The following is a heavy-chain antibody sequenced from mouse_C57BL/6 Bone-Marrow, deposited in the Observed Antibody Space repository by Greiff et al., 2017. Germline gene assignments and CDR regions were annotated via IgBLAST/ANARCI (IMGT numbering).Heavy chain of an antibody. CDR2: IYPGSGST. CDR3: ARAYCSNCWYFDV. CDR1: GYTFTSYW. D-gene: IGHD2-5*01. V-gene: IGHV1-55*01. Sequence: QVQLQQPGAELVKPGASVKMSCKASGYTFTSYWLTWVKQRPGQGLVWIGDIYPGSGSTNYNEKFKSKATLAVDTSSSTAYMHLSSLTSEDSAVYYCARAYCSNCWYFDVWGTGTTVTVSS. J-gene: IGHJ1*03.